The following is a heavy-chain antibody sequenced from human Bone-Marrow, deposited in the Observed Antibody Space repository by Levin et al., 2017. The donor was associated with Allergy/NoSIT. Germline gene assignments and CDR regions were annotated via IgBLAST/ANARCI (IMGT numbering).Heavy chain of an antibody. CDR2: VYFTGST. D-gene: IGHD3-16*02. Sequence: SETLSLTCTVSGGAINNNHWSWIRQAPGKGLEWIGYVYFTGSTNYNPSFKSRVTISVDTSKHQFSLKLSSVTAADTAVSYCARDTGYSCSPFDYWGRGALVTVSS. J-gene: IGHJ4*02. CDR1: GGAINNNH. CDR3: ARDTGYSCSPFDY. V-gene: IGHV4-59*12.